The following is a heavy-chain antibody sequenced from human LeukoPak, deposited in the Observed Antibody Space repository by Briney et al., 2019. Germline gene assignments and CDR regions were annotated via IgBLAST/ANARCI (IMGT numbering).Heavy chain of an antibody. D-gene: IGHD2-21*02. J-gene: IGHJ5*02. CDR2: IYYSGST. CDR1: GGSFSGYY. V-gene: IGHV4-59*08. CDR3: ARLKLEVVTAIYWFDP. Sequence: MASETLSLTCAVYGGSFSGYYWSWIRQPPGKGLEWIGYIYYSGSTNYNPSLKSRVTISVDTSKNQFSLKLSSVTAADTAVYYCARLKLEVVTAIYWFDPWGQGTLVTVSS.